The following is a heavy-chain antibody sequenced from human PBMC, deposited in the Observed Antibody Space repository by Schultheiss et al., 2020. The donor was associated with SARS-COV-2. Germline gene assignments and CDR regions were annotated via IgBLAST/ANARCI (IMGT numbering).Heavy chain of an antibody. Sequence: GGSLRLSCSASGFTFSSYAMAWVRQAPGKGLEWVSTISGSGTSTYYADSVKGRFTISRDSSKNTLYLQMNSLRAEDTAIYYCASTQDPYSTPFDYWGQGTLVTVSS. J-gene: IGHJ4*02. CDR3: ASTQDPYSTPFDY. CDR1: GFTFSSYA. D-gene: IGHD6-13*01. V-gene: IGHV3-23*01. CDR2: ISGSGTST.